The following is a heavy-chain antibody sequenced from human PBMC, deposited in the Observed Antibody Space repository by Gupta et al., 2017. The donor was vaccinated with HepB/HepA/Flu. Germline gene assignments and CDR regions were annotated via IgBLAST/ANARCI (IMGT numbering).Heavy chain of an antibody. CDR3: ARTKGSRAARRSYMDV. V-gene: IGHV3-33*01. CDR2: IWYDGSNK. CDR1: GFTFSSYG. Sequence: QVQLVESGGGVVQPGRSLRLSCAASGFTFSSYGMHWVRQAPGKGLEGVAVIWYDGSNKYYADSVKGRVTISRDNSKNTRDLQMNSMRAEETAVYYCARTKGSRAARRSYMDVWGKGTTVTVSS. J-gene: IGHJ6*03. D-gene: IGHD6-6*01.